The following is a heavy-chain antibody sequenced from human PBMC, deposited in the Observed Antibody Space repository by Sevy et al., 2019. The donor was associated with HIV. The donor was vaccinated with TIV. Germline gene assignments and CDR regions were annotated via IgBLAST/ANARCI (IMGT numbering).Heavy chain of an antibody. CDR3: TRVSRAADDDY. CDR2: INPGGTEE. J-gene: IGHJ4*02. Sequence: GGSLRLSCVASGFTFSNSWMNWVRQAPGKGLEWVANINPGGTEEFYVDSVKGRFIISRDNAKNSLFLQMNSLRAEDTAVYYCTRVSRAADDDYWGQGTLVTVSS. V-gene: IGHV3-7*01. D-gene: IGHD6-13*01. CDR1: GFTFSNSW.